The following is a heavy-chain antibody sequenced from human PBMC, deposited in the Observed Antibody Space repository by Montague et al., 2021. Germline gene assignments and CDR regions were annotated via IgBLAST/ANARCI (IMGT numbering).Heavy chain of an antibody. CDR3: ARTSKFRENEVNYYYNALDV. J-gene: IGHJ6*02. D-gene: IGHD2-21*01. V-gene: IGHV4-39*01. CDR2: IYYSGST. CDR1: GGAISSSSCY. Sequence: SETLSLTCNVSGGAISSSSCYWGWIRQPPGKGLERIGSIYYSGSTYYSPSLKSRVTISADTSQKQFSLKLRSVTAADTAVYYCARTSKFRENEVNYYYNALDVWGQGTPVTVSS.